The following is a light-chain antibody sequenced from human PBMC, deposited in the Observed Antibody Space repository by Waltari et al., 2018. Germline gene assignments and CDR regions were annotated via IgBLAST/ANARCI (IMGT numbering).Light chain of an antibody. J-gene: IGKJ5*01. CDR1: QSLSTSY. CDR3: QYYDNSVIT. V-gene: IGKV3D-20*01. Sequence: EIVLTQSPATLSLSPGERATLSCGASQSLSTSYFAWYQQKPGLAPRLLMYHPSSRATGIPDMFSGSGAGTDFTLTISRLEPEDFAVYYCQYYDNSVITFGQGTRLEI. CDR2: HPS.